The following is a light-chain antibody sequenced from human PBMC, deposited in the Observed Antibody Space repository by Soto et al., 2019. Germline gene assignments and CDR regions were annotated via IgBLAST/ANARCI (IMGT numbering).Light chain of an antibody. Sequence: QSALTQPASVSGSPGQSITISCTGTSSDVGRYNYVSWYQVHPGNAPTLMIYDVSNRPSGVSNRFSGSKSGNTASLTISGLQAEDEADYYCSSYTSSSPLVVFGGGTKLTVL. V-gene: IGLV2-14*01. CDR3: SSYTSSSPLVV. CDR1: SSDVGRYNY. CDR2: DVS. J-gene: IGLJ2*01.